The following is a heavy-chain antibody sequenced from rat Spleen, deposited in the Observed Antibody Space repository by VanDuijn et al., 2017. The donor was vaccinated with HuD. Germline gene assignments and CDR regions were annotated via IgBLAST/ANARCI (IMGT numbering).Heavy chain of an antibody. D-gene: IGHD1-1*01. CDR1: GFTFNNYG. Sequence: EVQLVESGGGLVQSGRSLKLSCAVSGFTFNNYGMAWVRQTPTTGLEWVASISTGGGNTYYRDSVKGRFTISRDNAKNSQDLQMESLRSEDTATYYCARHPNTTVSYYFDYWGQGVRVTVSS. CDR2: ISTGGGNT. V-gene: IGHV5S14*01. CDR3: ARHPNTTVSYYFDY. J-gene: IGHJ2*01.